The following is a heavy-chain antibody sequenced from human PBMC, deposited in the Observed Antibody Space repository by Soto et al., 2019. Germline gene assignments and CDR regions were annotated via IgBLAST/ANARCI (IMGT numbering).Heavy chain of an antibody. D-gene: IGHD3-3*01. Sequence: QVQPQQWGAGLLKPSETLSLTCAVYGGSFSGYYWSWIRQPPGKGLEWIGEINHSGSTNYIPSLKSRVTISVDTSKNQFSLKLSSVTAADTAVYYCARGRRVVVPAALHVLRFLEWLFDYWGQGTLVTVSS. CDR3: ARGRRVVVPAALHVLRFLEWLFDY. J-gene: IGHJ4*02. V-gene: IGHV4-34*01. CDR1: GGSFSGYY. CDR2: INHSGST.